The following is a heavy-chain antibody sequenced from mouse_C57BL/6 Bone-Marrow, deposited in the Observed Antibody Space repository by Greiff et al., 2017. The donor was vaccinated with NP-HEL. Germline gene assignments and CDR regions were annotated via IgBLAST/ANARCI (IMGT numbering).Heavy chain of an antibody. D-gene: IGHD1-1*01. CDR1: GYTFTSYW. CDR3: TRHPYYGSSYGAY. V-gene: IGHV1-5*01. CDR2: IYPGNSDT. J-gene: IGHJ3*01. Sequence: VQLQQSGTVLARPGASVKMSCKTSGYTFTSYWMHWVKQRPGQGLEWIGAIYPGNSDTSYNQKFKGKAKLTAVTSASTAYMELSSLTNEDSAVYYCTRHPYYGSSYGAYWGQGTLVTVSA.